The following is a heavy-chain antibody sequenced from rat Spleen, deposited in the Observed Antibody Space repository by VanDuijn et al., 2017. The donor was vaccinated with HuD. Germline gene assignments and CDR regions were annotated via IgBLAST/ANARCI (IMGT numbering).Heavy chain of an antibody. CDR3: TRDGSDGTYYHPMDA. Sequence: EVQLVESGGGLVQPGRSLKLSCVASGFTFNNYWMTWIRQAPGKGLEWVASITNTGGSTYYPDSVKGRFTISRDNAKSTLYLQMNSLRSEDTATYYCTRDGSDGTYYHPMDAWGQGASVTVSS. CDR2: ITNTGGST. V-gene: IGHV5-31*01. D-gene: IGHD1-12*02. CDR1: GFTFNNYW. J-gene: IGHJ4*01.